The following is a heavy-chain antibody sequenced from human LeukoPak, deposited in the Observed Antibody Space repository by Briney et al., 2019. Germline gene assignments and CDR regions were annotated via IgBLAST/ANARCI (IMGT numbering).Heavy chain of an antibody. CDR1: GGSISSYY. J-gene: IGHJ4*02. CDR2: IYYSGST. V-gene: IGHV4-59*01. Sequence: SETPSLTCTVSGGSISSYYWSWIRQPPGKRLEWIGHIYYSGSTNYNPSLKSRVTISVDTSKNQFSLKLSSVTAADTAVYYCASRSSIWSGYQDTLYYFDSWGQGALVTVSS. CDR3: ASRSSIWSGYQDTLYYFDS. D-gene: IGHD3-3*01.